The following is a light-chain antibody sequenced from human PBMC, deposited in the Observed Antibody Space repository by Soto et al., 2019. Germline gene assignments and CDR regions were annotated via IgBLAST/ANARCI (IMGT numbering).Light chain of an antibody. CDR3: QQYNSSPWT. Sequence: DIQMTQSPSTLSASVGDRVTITCRASQSISSWLAWYQQKPGKAPKLLIYKASSLESGVPSRFSGSGSGTEFTLTISSLQADDFASYYFQQYNSSPWTFGQGTKVEIK. V-gene: IGKV1-5*03. CDR2: KAS. CDR1: QSISSW. J-gene: IGKJ1*01.